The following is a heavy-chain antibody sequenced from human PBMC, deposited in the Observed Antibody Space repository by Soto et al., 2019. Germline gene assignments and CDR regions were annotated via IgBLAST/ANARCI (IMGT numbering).Heavy chain of an antibody. CDR3: ARLYTSKRFTYDI. CDR1: GFSLSTSGVG. J-gene: IGHJ3*02. V-gene: IGHV2-5*01. CDR2: IYWNDDK. Sequence: QITLKESGPPLVKPTQTLTLTCTFSGFSLSTSGVGVGWIRQPPGKALEWLAHIYWNDDKYYTPSLKSRLTITRDTSKNQVVLSMTNMDPEDTATYYCARLYTSKRFTYDIWGQGTMVTVSS. D-gene: IGHD6-13*01.